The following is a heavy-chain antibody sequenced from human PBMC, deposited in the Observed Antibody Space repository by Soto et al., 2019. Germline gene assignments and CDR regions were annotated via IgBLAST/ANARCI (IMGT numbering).Heavy chain of an antibody. CDR3: DSSGYYYYYYGMDV. D-gene: IGHD3-22*01. J-gene: IGHJ6*02. Sequence: ASVKVSCKASGYTFTSYGISWVRQAPGQGLEWMGWISAYNGNTNYAQKLQGRVTMTTDTSTSTAYMELRSLRSDDTAVYYYDSSGYYYYYYGMDVWGQGTTVTVSS. CDR1: GYTFTSYG. V-gene: IGHV1-18*01. CDR2: ISAYNGNT.